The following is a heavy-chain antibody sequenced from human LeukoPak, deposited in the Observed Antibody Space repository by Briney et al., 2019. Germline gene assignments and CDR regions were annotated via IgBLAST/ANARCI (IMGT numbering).Heavy chain of an antibody. V-gene: IGHV3-23*01. D-gene: IGHD5-18*01. J-gene: IGHJ4*02. CDR2: ISGSGGST. Sequence: GGSLRLSCAASGFTFSSYVMNWVRQAPGKGLEWVSAISGSGGSTYYADSVKGRFTISRDNANTSLYLQMNSLRAEDTAVYYCARHLSGITGYTYGRGIDYWGQGTLVTVSS. CDR1: GFTFSSYV. CDR3: ARHLSGITGYTYGRGIDY.